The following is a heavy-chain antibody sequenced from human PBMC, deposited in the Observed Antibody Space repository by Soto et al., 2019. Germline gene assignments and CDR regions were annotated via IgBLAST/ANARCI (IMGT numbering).Heavy chain of an antibody. CDR2: INTDGSDT. CDR3: ARVYYDSSGYEYPPGYFHH. D-gene: IGHD3-22*01. CDR1: GFTFSNYA. Sequence: PGGSLRLSCGASGFTFSNYAMHWVRQAPGKGLVWVSRINTDGSDTKYADSVKGRFTLSRDNAKNTVYLQMNSLRVEDTAVYFCARVYYDSSGYEYPPGYFHHWGQGTLVTVSS. J-gene: IGHJ1*01. V-gene: IGHV3-74*03.